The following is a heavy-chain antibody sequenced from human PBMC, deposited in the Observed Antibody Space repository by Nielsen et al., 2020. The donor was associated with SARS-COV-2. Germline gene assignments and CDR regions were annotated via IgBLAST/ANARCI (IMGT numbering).Heavy chain of an antibody. CDR3: AREGRDLPLDY. CDR1: GFTFSDYY. V-gene: IGHV3-11*05. Sequence: GESLKISCAASGFTFSDYYMSWIRQAPGKGLEWISYIRGGSTYTNYADSVKGRFTISRDDAKNSLYLQMNSLRAEDTAVYYCAREGRDLPLDYWGQGVLVTVSS. J-gene: IGHJ4*02. D-gene: IGHD5-24*01. CDR2: IRGGSTYT.